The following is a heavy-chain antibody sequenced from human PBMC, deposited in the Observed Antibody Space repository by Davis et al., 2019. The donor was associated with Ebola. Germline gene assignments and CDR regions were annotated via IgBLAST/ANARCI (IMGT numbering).Heavy chain of an antibody. Sequence: MPSETLSLTCAVSGGSISSGGYSWSWIRQPPGKGLEWIGSIYYSGSTYYNPSLKSRVTISVDTSKNQFSLKLSSVTAADTAVYYCARDSFSYGFVVERVGLDYWGQGTLVTVSS. CDR1: GGSISSGGYS. CDR3: ARDSFSYGFVVERVGLDY. D-gene: IGHD2-21*01. V-gene: IGHV4-39*07. J-gene: IGHJ4*02. CDR2: IYYSGST.